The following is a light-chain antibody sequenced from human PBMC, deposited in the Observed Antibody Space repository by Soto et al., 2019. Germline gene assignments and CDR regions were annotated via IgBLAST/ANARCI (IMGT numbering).Light chain of an antibody. V-gene: IGKV3-11*01. Sequence: EIVLTQSPATLSLSPGERATLSCRASQSVSNYLAWYQQKPGQAPRLLICDASYRATGIPPRFSGSGSGTDFTLTISSLEPEDFAVYYCQQRSDWPPVTFGGGTKVEIK. CDR2: DAS. CDR1: QSVSNY. CDR3: QQRSDWPPVT. J-gene: IGKJ4*01.